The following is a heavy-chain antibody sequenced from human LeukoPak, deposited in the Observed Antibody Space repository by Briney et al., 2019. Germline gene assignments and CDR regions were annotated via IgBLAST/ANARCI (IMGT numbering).Heavy chain of an antibody. CDR2: IIPILGIA. D-gene: IGHD6-13*01. CDR1: GGTFSSYT. CDR3: AREGSYQQLAPLEGLFDWFDP. J-gene: IGHJ5*02. V-gene: IGHV1-69*04. Sequence: SVKVSCKASGGTFSSYTISWVRQAPGQGLEWMGRIIPILGIANYGQKFQGRVTITADKSTSTAYMELSSLRSEDTAVYYCAREGSYQQLAPLEGLFDWFDPWGQGTLVTVSS.